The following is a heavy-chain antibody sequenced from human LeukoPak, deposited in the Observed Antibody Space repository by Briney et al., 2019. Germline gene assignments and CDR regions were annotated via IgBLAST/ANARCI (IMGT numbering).Heavy chain of an antibody. V-gene: IGHV4-34*01. CDR2: INHSGST. D-gene: IGHD3-10*01. J-gene: IGHJ4*02. CDR3: ARGRVWFGNDY. Sequence: SETLSLTCAVYGGSFSGHYWSWIRQPPGKGLEWIGEINHSGSTNYNPPLKSRVTISVDTSKNQFSLKLSSVTAADTAVYYCARGRVWFGNDYWGQGTLVTVSS. CDR1: GGSFSGHY.